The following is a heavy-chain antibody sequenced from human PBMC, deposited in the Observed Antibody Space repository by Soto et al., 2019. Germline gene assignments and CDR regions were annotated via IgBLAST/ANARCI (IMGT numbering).Heavy chain of an antibody. V-gene: IGHV4-59*01. Sequence: SETLSLTCTVSGGSISSYYWSWIRQPPGKGLEWIGYIYYSGSTNYNPSLKSRVTISVDTSKNQFSLKLSSVTAADTAVYYCARTYFDFWSGYYYGMDVWGQGTTVTVSS. CDR1: GGSISSYY. D-gene: IGHD3-3*01. CDR3: ARTYFDFWSGYYYGMDV. J-gene: IGHJ6*02. CDR2: IYYSGST.